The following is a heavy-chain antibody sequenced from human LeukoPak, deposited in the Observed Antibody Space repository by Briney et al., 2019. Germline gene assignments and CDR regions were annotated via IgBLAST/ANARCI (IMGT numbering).Heavy chain of an antibody. CDR3: ASGDTGTYSHFDY. CDR2: ISFDGNSQ. CDR1: GFTFSRYA. Sequence: PGKSLRLSCAASGFTFSRYAVHWVRQAPGKGLEWVAVISFDGNSQYYADSVKGRFIISRDNSKNTMYLRMNSLRDEDTAVYYCASGDTGTYSHFDYWGQGILVTVSS. D-gene: IGHD1-26*01. V-gene: IGHV3-30-3*01. J-gene: IGHJ4*02.